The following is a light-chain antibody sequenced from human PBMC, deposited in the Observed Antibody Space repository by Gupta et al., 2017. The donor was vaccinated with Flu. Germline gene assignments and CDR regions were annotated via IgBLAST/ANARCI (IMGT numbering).Light chain of an antibody. CDR3: QQSYSTPSF. CDR2: AAS. J-gene: IGKJ4*01. V-gene: IGKV1-39*01. Sequence: DIQMTQSPSSLSASVGDRVTITCRASQSISSYLNWYQQKPGKAPKLLIYAASSLQSGVPSRFSGSGSGTDFTLTISSLQPEDFATYYGQQSYSTPSFFGGGTKVEIK. CDR1: QSISSY.